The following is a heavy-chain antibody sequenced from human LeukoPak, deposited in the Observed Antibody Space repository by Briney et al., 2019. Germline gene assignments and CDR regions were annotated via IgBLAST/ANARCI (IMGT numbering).Heavy chain of an antibody. CDR1: GYTFTGYY. CDR2: INPNSGGT. V-gene: IGHV1-2*02. J-gene: IGHJ4*02. D-gene: IGHD5-12*01. Sequence: RASVKVSCKASGYTFTGYYIHWVRQAPGQGLEWMGWINPNSGGTYYAQKFQGRVTMTRDTSITTAYMELSRLRSDNTAVYYCARGGVDIVATIGSYYFDYWGQGTLVTVSS. CDR3: ARGGVDIVATIGSYYFDY.